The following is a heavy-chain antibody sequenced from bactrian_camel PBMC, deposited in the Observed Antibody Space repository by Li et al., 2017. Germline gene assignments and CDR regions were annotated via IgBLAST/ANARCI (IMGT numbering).Heavy chain of an antibody. CDR3: ASYPARYCGTWHPDLAH. J-gene: IGHJ4*01. V-gene: IGHV3-2*01. CDR1: GFTFSSHY. Sequence: HVQLVESGGGLVQPGGSLRLSCAASGFTFSSHYMTWVRQAPGKGLEWVSSISSDGTYTYYADSMKGRLTISQDTAKTTVYLQMNSLKAEDSGTYYCASYPARYCGTWHPDLAHWGQGTQVTVS. D-gene: IGHD7*01. CDR2: ISSDGTYT.